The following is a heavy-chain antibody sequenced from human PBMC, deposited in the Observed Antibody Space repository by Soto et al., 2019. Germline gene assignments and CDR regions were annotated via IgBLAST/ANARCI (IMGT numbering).Heavy chain of an antibody. CDR1: GGSISSYY. V-gene: IGHV4-59*08. CDR3: ARRRNYYDSSGYLALDY. J-gene: IGHJ4*02. D-gene: IGHD3-22*01. CDR2: IYYSGST. Sequence: PSETLSLTCTVSGGSISSYYWSWIRQPPGKGLEWIGYIYYSGSTNYNPSLKSRVTISVDTSKNQFSLKLSSVTAADTAVYYYARRRNYYDSSGYLALDYWGQGTLVTVSS.